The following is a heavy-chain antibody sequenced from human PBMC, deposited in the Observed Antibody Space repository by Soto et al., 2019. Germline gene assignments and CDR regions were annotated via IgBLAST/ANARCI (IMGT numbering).Heavy chain of an antibody. J-gene: IGHJ3*02. CDR2: ISNRGDT. V-gene: IGHV3-66*01. CDR3: AREPRCCRGGSCSITGDAYDI. Sequence: EVHLVESGGGLVQPGGSLRLSCTASGFIVSDTYVNWVRQAPGKGLEWVSVISNRGDTHYVDSVRGRFSLSREISDNNLHLQMNNLRVEDTAVYYCAREPRCCRGGSCSITGDAYDIWGQGTMVTVSS. CDR1: GFIVSDTY. D-gene: IGHD2-15*01.